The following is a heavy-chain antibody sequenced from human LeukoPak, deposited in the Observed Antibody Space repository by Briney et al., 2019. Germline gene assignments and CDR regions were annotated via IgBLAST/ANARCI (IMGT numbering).Heavy chain of an antibody. CDR3: ARGRNVEMATTSPLGY. D-gene: IGHD5-24*01. J-gene: IGHJ4*02. CDR2: ISSSGSTI. CDR1: GFTFSDYY. Sequence: PGGSLRLSCAAPGFTFSDYYMSWIRQAPGKGLEWVSYISSSGSTIYYADSVKGRFTISRDNAKNSLYLQMNSLRAEDTAVYYCARGRNVEMATTSPLGYWGQGTLVTVSS. V-gene: IGHV3-11*04.